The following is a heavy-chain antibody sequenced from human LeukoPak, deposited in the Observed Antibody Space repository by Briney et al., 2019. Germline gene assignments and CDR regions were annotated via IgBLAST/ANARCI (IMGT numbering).Heavy chain of an antibody. Sequence: SVKVSCKASGGTFSDYALNWVRQAPGQGLEWMGVFIPILGTANSTQKFQDRVTITGDISTNTVYMELSSLRSEDTAVYFCAGIPVFGVVLHQEPVWGKGTTVTVSS. CDR1: GGTFSDYA. CDR2: FIPILGTA. CDR3: AGIPVFGVVLHQEPV. J-gene: IGHJ6*04. D-gene: IGHD3-3*01. V-gene: IGHV1-69*10.